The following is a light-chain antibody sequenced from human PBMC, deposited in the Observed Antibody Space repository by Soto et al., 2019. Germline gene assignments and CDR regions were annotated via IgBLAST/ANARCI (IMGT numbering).Light chain of an antibody. J-gene: IGKJ1*01. CDR1: QSVSSSY. V-gene: IGKV3-20*01. Sequence: LKKAVGAMSLYPGERAILSCRASQSVSSSYLAWYQQKPGQAPRLLIYGASSRATGIPDRFSGSGSGTDFTLTFIILEPEGFAVCYGLPYGSSGSFGHGTKVDI. CDR2: GAS. CDR3: LPYGSSGS.